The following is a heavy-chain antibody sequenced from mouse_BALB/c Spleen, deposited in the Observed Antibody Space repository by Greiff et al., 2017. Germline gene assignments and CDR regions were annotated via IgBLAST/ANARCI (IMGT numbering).Heavy chain of an antibody. D-gene: IGHD4-1*01. CDR1: GYTFTSYW. J-gene: IGHJ3*01. V-gene: IGHV1-5*01. CDR3: TGTGSNQAWFAY. Sequence: EVQLQQSGTVLARPGASVKMSCKASGYTFTSYWMHWVKQRPGQGLEWIGAIYPGNSDTSYNQKFKGKAKLTAVTSTSTAYMELSSLTNEDSAVYYCTGTGSNQAWFAYWGQGTLVTVSA. CDR2: IYPGNSDT.